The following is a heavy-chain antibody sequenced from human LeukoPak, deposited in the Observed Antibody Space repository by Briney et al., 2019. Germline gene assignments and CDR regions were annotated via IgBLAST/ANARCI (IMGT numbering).Heavy chain of an antibody. CDR1: GGSISSSTYY. D-gene: IGHD4-17*01. J-gene: IGHJ4*02. Sequence: SETLSLTCTASGGSISSSTYYWGWIRQPPGTGLEWIGSIYYSGSTYYNPSLKSRVTISVDTSKNQFSLKLSSVTAADTAVYYCARQFDYGQVGFDYWGQGTLVTVSS. CDR3: ARQFDYGQVGFDY. CDR2: IYYSGST. V-gene: IGHV4-39*01.